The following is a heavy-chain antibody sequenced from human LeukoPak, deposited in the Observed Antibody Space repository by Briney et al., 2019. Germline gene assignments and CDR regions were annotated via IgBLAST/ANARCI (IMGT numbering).Heavy chain of an antibody. D-gene: IGHD2-21*02. CDR1: GFTFSSYA. CDR3: ARRPYCGGDCYSLDAFDI. CDR2: ISSSSSTI. V-gene: IGHV3-48*01. J-gene: IGHJ3*02. Sequence: GGSLRLSCAASGFTFSSYAMNWARQAPGKGLEWISYISSSSSTIFYADSVKGRFTISRDNAKNSLYLQMNSLRAEDSAVYYCARRPYCGGDCYSLDAFDIWGQGTMVTVSS.